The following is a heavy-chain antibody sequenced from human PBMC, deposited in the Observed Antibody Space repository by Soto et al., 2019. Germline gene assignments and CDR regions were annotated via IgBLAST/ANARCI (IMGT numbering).Heavy chain of an antibody. Sequence: QVQLVESGGGVVQPGRSLRLSCAASGFTFSSYGMHWVRQAPGKGLEWVAVISYDGSNKYNADSGWGRFTSYRDNSKNTMYLQMNRMRAEDTAVYYCVKDRSQWLTPYYYYCMDVWGQGTTGTVSS. CDR1: GFTFSSYG. D-gene: IGHD6-19*01. J-gene: IGHJ6*02. V-gene: IGHV3-30*18. CDR3: VKDRSQWLTPYYYYCMDV. CDR2: ISYDGSNK.